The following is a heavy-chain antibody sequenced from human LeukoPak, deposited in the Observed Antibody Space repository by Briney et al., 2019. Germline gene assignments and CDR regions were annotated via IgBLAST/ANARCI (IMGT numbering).Heavy chain of an antibody. CDR2: ISSSSSYI. J-gene: IGHJ6*02. V-gene: IGHV3-21*01. CDR1: GFTFSSYS. Sequence: GGSLRLSCAASGFTFSSYSMNWVRQAPGKGLEWVSSISSSSSYIYYADSVKGRFTISRDNAKNSLYLQMNSLRAEDTAVYYCARLYDSSGYYLTEEVYYYGMDVWGQGTTVTVS. D-gene: IGHD3-22*01. CDR3: ARLYDSSGYYLTEEVYYYGMDV.